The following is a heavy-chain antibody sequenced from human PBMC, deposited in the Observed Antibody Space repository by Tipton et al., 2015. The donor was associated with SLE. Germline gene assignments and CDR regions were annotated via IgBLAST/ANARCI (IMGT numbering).Heavy chain of an antibody. Sequence: SLRLSCAASGFTFSSYSMNWVRQAPGKGLEWVAFIRYDGSNKYYADSVKGRFTISRDNSKNTLYLQMNSLRAEDTAVYYCAKEWKLVSPDAFDIWGQGTMVIVSS. V-gene: IGHV3-30*02. CDR2: IRYDGSNK. CDR1: GFTFSSYS. D-gene: IGHD2-8*01. CDR3: AKEWKLVSPDAFDI. J-gene: IGHJ3*02.